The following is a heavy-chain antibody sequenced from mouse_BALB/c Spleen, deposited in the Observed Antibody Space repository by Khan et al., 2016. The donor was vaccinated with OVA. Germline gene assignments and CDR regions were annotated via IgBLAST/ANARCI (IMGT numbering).Heavy chain of an antibody. CDR2: IFPGSVST. CDR3: GRGGYGGFAY. CDR1: GYTFSSYW. J-gene: IGHJ3*01. Sequence: QVQLKQSGGDLMKPGASVKISCKASGYTFSSYWIEWVKQRPGHGLEWIGQIFPGSVSTTYNEKFKGKATFTADTSSNTAYMQLSSLTSEDSAAYYCGRGGYGGFAYWGRGTLVTVSA. D-gene: IGHD2-2*01. V-gene: IGHV1-9*01.